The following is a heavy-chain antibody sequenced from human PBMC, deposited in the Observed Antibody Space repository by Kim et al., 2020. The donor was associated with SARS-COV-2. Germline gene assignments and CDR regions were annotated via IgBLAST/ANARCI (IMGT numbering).Heavy chain of an antibody. Sequence: GGSLRLSCAASGFTFNNFAMTWVRQAPGKGLDWVAPISGSAGDSHYADSVKGRFTISRGNSQSTLYLLMNSLRIEVTAVYFCAKATGCFSCTDWYFFDFWGRKSLVTVSS. V-gene: IGHV3-23*01. CDR3: AKATGCFSCTDWYFFDF. CDR1: GFTFNNFA. CDR2: ISGSAGDS. J-gene: IGHJ4*01. D-gene: IGHD1-1*01.